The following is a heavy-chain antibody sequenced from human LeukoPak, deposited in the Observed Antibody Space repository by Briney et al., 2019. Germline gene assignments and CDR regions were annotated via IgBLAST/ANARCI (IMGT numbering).Heavy chain of an antibody. CDR3: ARGEEQQLAPDY. J-gene: IGHJ4*02. Sequence: PSGTLSLTCAVSGAAISSSNWWSWVRQPPGEGLEWIGEIFHSGSTNYNPSLKSRVTISVDKSKNQFSLKLSSVTAADTAVYYCARGEEQQLAPDYWGQGTLVTVSS. CDR1: GAAISSSNW. V-gene: IGHV4-4*02. CDR2: IFHSGST. D-gene: IGHD6-13*01.